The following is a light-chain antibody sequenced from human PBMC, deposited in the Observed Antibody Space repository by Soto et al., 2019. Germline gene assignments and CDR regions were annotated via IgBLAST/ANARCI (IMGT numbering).Light chain of an antibody. Sequence: VLTQAPSVSGTPGQRVTITCSGSSSNIGRNSVNWYQHLPGTAPKLLTHGNNHRPSGVPDRFSGSKSGTPASLAISGLQPEDEADYCCAAWDDSLNEYVFGDGTKVTVL. J-gene: IGLJ1*01. V-gene: IGLV1-44*01. CDR3: AAWDDSLNEYV. CDR1: SSNIGRNS. CDR2: GNN.